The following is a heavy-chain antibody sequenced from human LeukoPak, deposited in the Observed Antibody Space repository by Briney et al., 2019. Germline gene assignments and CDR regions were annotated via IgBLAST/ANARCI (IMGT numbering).Heavy chain of an antibody. Sequence: GSLRLFFAASGFTFSHVWMSWVRQGPGKGLEWVGRIRRKTDGETTDHASPVKGRFTISRDDSKNTLYLQMNSLTTEDTAVYYCVTDLVIKGYFDYWGQGALVTVSS. CDR1: GFTFSHVW. CDR3: VTDLVIKGYFDY. V-gene: IGHV3-15*01. CDR2: IRRKTDGETT. D-gene: IGHD2-21*01. J-gene: IGHJ4*02.